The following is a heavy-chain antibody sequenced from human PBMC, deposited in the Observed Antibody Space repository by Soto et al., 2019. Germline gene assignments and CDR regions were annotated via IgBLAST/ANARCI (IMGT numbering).Heavy chain of an antibody. Sequence: SVKVSCKASGGTFSSYAISWVRQAPGQGLEWMGGIIPILGTANYAQKFQGRVTITADKSTSTAYMELSSLRSEDTAVYYCAREGIVVVPAAIKFDNHYYYGMDVWGQGTTVTVSS. CDR3: AREGIVVVPAAIKFDNHYYYGMDV. CDR2: IIPILGTA. CDR1: GGTFSSYA. V-gene: IGHV1-69*10. J-gene: IGHJ6*02. D-gene: IGHD2-2*01.